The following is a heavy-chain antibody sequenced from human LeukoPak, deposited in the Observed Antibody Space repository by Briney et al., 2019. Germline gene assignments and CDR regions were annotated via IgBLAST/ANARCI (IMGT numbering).Heavy chain of an antibody. CDR3: ARALYYYDSSGYYSVENWFDP. J-gene: IGHJ5*02. CDR2: ISSSSSYI. V-gene: IGHV3-21*01. D-gene: IGHD3-22*01. CDR1: GFTFSSYS. Sequence: GGSLRLSCAASGFTFSSYSMNWVRQAPGKGLEWVSSISSSSSYIYYADSVKGRFTISRDNAKNSLYLQMNSLSAEDTAVYYCARALYYYDSSGYYSVENWFDPWGQGTLVTVSS.